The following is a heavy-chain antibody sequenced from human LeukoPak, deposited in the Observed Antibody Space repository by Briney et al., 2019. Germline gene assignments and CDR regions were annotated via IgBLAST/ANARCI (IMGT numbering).Heavy chain of an antibody. CDR2: INPNSGDT. CDR3: VKSAQYSSAWFTGCFDY. Sequence: VASVKVSCKASGYTFSDYYLHWVRQAPGQGLEWMGWINPNSGDTHYAQMFQGRVIMTRDTSINTAHMELRRLRSDDTAVYYCVKSAQYSSAWFTGCFDYWGQGAQVTVSS. CDR1: GYTFSDYY. D-gene: IGHD4-11*01. J-gene: IGHJ4*02. V-gene: IGHV1-2*02.